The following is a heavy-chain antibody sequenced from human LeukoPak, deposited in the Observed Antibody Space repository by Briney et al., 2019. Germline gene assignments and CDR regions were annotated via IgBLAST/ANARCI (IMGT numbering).Heavy chain of an antibody. V-gene: IGHV4-61*02. D-gene: IGHD4-17*01. CDR2: IYTSGST. CDR1: GGSISSGSYY. Sequence: SETLSLTCTVSGGSISSGSYYWSWIRQPAGKALEWIGRIYTSGSTNYNPSLKSRVTISVDTSKNQFSLKLSSVTAADTAVYYCARGLYGDYGDYWGQGTLVTVSS. CDR3: ARGLYGDYGDY. J-gene: IGHJ4*02.